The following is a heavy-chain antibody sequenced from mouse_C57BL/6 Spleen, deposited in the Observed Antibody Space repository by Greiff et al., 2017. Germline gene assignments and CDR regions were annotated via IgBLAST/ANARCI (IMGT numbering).Heavy chain of an antibody. CDR1: GYAFSSSW. CDR2: IYPGDGDT. CDR3: ARDDYDGYYYAMDY. D-gene: IGHD2-4*01. Sequence: VMLVESGPELVKPGASVKISCKASGYAFSSSWMNWVKQRPGKGLEWIGRIYPGDGDTNYNGKFKGKATLTADKSSSTAYMQLSSLTSEDSAVYFCARDDYDGYYYAMDYWGQGTSVTVSS. V-gene: IGHV1-82*01. J-gene: IGHJ4*01.